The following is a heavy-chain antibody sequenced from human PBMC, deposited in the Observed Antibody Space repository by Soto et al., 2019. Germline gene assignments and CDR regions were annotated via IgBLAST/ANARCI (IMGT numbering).Heavy chain of an antibody. CDR1: GGSISSSSYY. V-gene: IGHV4-39*01. D-gene: IGHD2-21*02. CDR2: IYYSGST. CDR3: ARLVVLTAIPYYYYGMDV. Sequence: LSLTCTVSGGSISSSSYYWGWIRQPPGKGLEWIGSIYYSGSTYYNPSLKSRVTISVDTSKNQFSLKLSSVTAADTAVYYCARLVVLTAIPYYYYGMDVWGQGTTVTAS. J-gene: IGHJ6*02.